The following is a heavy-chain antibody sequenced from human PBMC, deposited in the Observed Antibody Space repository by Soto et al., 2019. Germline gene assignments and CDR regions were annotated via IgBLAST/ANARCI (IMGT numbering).Heavy chain of an antibody. J-gene: IGHJ4*02. Sequence: QVQLVQSGAEVKNPGASVKVSCKASGYTFTYYHVHWVRQAPGQGLEWMGWISAYNGDTKYSQKFQGRVTMTTDTSTSTAYMELRSLRSDDTAVYYCARVPSYSTLDYWGQGTLVTVSS. CDR2: ISAYNGDT. D-gene: IGHD2-21*01. V-gene: IGHV1-18*04. CDR3: ARVPSYSTLDY. CDR1: GYTFTYYH.